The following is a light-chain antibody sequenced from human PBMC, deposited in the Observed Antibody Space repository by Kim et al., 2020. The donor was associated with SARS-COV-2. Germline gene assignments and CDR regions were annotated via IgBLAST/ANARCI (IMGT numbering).Light chain of an antibody. Sequence: SPGERATPSCRARQSVSSSYLAWYQQKPGQAPRLLIYGASSRATGIPDRFSGSGSGTDFTLTISRLEPEDFAVYYCQQYGSSPLTFGGGTKVDIK. CDR3: QQYGSSPLT. CDR2: GAS. CDR1: QSVSSSY. V-gene: IGKV3-20*01. J-gene: IGKJ4*01.